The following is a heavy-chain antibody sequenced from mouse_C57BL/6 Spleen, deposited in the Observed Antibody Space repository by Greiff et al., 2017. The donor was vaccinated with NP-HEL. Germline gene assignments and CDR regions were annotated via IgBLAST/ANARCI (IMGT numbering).Heavy chain of an antibody. J-gene: IGHJ3*01. V-gene: IGHV1-26*01. CDR1: GYTFTDYY. CDR3: ARFGGYDGRFAY. Sequence: EVQLQQSGPELVKPGASVKISCKASGYTFTDYYMNWVKQSHGKSLEWIGDINPNNGGTSYNQKFKGKATLTVDKSSSTAYMELRSLTSEDSAVYYCARFGGYDGRFAYWGQGTLVTVSA. CDR2: INPNNGGT. D-gene: IGHD2-2*01.